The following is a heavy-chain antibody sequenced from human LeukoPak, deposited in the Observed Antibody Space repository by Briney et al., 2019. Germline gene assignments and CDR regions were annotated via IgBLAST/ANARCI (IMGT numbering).Heavy chain of an antibody. D-gene: IGHD3-10*01. CDR2: IDSMSGSI. J-gene: IGHJ4*02. CDR1: GFSFSIYS. V-gene: IGHV3-48*01. Sequence: GGSLRLSCAASGFSFSIYSMNWVRQAPGKGLEWVSYIDSMSGSIYYADSVKGRFTISRDNAKNSLYLQMNSLRAEDTAVYYCTREASGFYWGQGTLVTVSS. CDR3: TREASGFY.